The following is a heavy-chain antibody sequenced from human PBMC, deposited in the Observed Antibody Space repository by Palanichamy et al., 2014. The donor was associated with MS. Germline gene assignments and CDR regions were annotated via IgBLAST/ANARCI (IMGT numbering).Heavy chain of an antibody. V-gene: IGHV4-39*01. J-gene: IGHJ4*02. CDR1: GGSISSSGYY. CDR3: ASQRSGLNYFDY. D-gene: IGHD2-8*01. CDR2: INYSGST. Sequence: QLQLQESGPGLVKSSETLSLTCTVSGGSISSSGYYWGWIRQPPGKGLEWIGSINYSGSTYYNPSLKSRVTISVDTSKNQFSLKLSSVTAADTAVYYCASQRSGLNYFDYWGQGTLVTVSS.